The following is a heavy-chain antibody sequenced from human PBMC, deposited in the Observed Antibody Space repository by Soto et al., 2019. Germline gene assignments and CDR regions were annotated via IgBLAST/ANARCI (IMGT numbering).Heavy chain of an antibody. CDR2: INHSGST. V-gene: IGHV4-34*01. J-gene: IGHJ4*02. CDR3: ARVPAKVTAYFDY. CDR1: GGSFSGYY. D-gene: IGHD4-4*01. Sequence: SETLSLTCAVYGGSFSGYYWSWIRQPPGKGLEWIGEINHSGSTNYNPSLKSRVTISVDTSKNQFSLKLSSVTAADTAVYYCARVPAKVTAYFDYWGQGTLVTVSS.